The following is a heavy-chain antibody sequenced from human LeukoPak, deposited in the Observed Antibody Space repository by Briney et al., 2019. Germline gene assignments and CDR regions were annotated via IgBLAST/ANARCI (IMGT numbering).Heavy chain of an antibody. J-gene: IGHJ6*02. Sequence: ASVKVSCTASGYTFTSYGISWVRQAPGQGLEWMGWISTYNGHTNYARKVQGRVTMTTDTSTSTAYMELRSLRSDDTAVYYCARDSYCSSTSCYYGMDVWGQGTTVTVSS. CDR3: ARDSYCSSTSCYYGMDV. CDR1: GYTFTSYG. D-gene: IGHD2-2*01. CDR2: ISTYNGHT. V-gene: IGHV1-18*01.